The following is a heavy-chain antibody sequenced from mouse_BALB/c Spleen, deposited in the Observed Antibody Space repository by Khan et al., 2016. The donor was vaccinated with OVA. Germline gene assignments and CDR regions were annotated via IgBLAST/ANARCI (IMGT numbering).Heavy chain of an antibody. V-gene: IGHV6-6*02. CDR1: GFTFSNYW. Sequence: VQLKESGGGLVQPGGSMKLSCVAPGFTFSNYWMNWVRQSPEKGLEWVAEIRLKSNNYATHYAESVKGRFTISRDDSKSSVYLQMNNLRAEDTGIYYCTRHYYGSSFDYWGQGTTLTVSS. CDR2: IRLKSNNYAT. D-gene: IGHD1-1*01. CDR3: TRHYYGSSFDY. J-gene: IGHJ2*01.